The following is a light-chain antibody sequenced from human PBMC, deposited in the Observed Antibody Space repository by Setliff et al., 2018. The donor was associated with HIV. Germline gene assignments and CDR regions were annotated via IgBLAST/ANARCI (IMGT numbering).Light chain of an antibody. J-gene: IGLJ1*01. CDR2: RAT. CDR1: SSDVGRYSL. Sequence: QSVLTQPASVSGSPGQSITISCTGTSSDVGRYSLVSWYQQHPGKAPKLMIYRATKRPSGVSNRFSGSKSGNTASLTISGLQAEDEADYYCCSNTGSNTYVFGTGTKVTVL. V-gene: IGLV2-23*01. CDR3: CSNTGSNTYV.